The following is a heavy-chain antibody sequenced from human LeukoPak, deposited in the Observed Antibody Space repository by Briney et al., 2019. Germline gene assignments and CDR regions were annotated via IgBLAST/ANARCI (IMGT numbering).Heavy chain of an antibody. CDR2: MNPNSGNT. J-gene: IGHJ4*02. CDR3: ARGQTGSSGYAFDY. Sequence: ASVKVSCKASGYTFTSYDINWVRQATGQGLEWMGWMNPNSGNTGYAQKFQGRVTMTRNTSTSTAYMELSSLRSEDTAVYYCARGQTGSSGYAFDYWGQGTLVTVSS. CDR1: GYTFTSYD. V-gene: IGHV1-8*01. D-gene: IGHD3-22*01.